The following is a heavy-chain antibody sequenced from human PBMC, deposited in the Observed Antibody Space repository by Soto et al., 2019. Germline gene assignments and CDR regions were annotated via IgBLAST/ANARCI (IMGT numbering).Heavy chain of an antibody. CDR3: AKDADKNKYYYFWSGYYDN. V-gene: IGHV3-30*18. J-gene: IGHJ4*02. Sequence: GGSLILSCAASGFTFSSYCMHWVRPAPGKGLEWVAVISYDGSNKYYADSVKGRFTISRDNSKNTLYLQMNSLRAEDTAVYYCAKDADKNKYYYFWSGYYDNWGQGTLVTVSS. CDR1: GFTFSSYC. CDR2: ISYDGSNK. D-gene: IGHD3-3*01.